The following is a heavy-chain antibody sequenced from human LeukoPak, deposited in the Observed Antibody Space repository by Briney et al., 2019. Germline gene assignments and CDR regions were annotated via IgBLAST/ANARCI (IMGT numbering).Heavy chain of an antibody. CDR3: AREPSRNGYYFDY. J-gene: IGHJ4*02. V-gene: IGHV1-46*01. Sequence: GASVKVSCKASGYTFTSYYMHWVRQAPGQGLEWMGIINASGGSTTYAQKFQCRVTMTRYTSTSTVYMELSSLTSEDTAVYYCAREPSRNGYYFDYWGQGALVTVSS. D-gene: IGHD6-25*01. CDR1: GYTFTSYY. CDR2: INASGGST.